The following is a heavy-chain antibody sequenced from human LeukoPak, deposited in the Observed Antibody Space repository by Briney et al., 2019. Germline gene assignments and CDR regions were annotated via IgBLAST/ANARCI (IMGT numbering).Heavy chain of an antibody. CDR1: GGSINTGGHY. CDR2: IYHSGST. CDR3: ARGGSAPFDS. D-gene: IGHD6-25*01. Sequence: SETLSLTCTVSGGSINTGGHYWSWIRQDPGKGLEWIGYIYHSGSTYYNPSLKGRVTMSVDTSKNQFSLKLSSLTAADTAVYYCARGGSAPFDSWGPGILVTVSA. J-gene: IGHJ4*02. V-gene: IGHV4-31*03.